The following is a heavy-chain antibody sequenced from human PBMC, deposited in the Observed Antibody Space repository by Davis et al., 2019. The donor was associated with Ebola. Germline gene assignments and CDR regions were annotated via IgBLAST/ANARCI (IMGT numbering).Heavy chain of an antibody. J-gene: IGHJ6*04. CDR3: ARSGLSFGVVKYHYGMDV. CDR1: VITFSSYA. Sequence: GESLKISCADSVITFSSYAMTWVRHAPGKGLEWVSAISGSGGTTYYAGSVKGRFTVSRDNSKKTMYLQMNSLRAEDTAVYYCARSGLSFGVVKYHYGMDVWGKGTTVTVSS. CDR2: ISGSGGTT. V-gene: IGHV3-23*01. D-gene: IGHD3-3*01.